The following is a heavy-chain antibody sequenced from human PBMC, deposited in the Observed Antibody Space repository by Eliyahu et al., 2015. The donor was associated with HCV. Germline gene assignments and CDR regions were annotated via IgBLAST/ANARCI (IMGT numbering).Heavy chain of an antibody. CDR1: GFTFSSSW. V-gene: IGHV3-74*01. Sequence: EVQLVESGGGLVQPGGSLRLSCAAPGFTFSSSWMHWVRQVPGKGLVWVSRINSDGGITSYADSVKGRFTISRDNAKNTLYLQMNSLRAEDSAVYYCASEIRLGYWGQGTLVTVSS. CDR3: ASEIRLGY. J-gene: IGHJ4*02. CDR2: INSDGGIT.